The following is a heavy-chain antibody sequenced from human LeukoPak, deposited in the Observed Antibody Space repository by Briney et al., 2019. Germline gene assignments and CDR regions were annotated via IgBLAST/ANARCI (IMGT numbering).Heavy chain of an antibody. CDR3: ARVMGIGTFDY. CDR1: GGSISSGDYY. Sequence: SETLSLTCTVSGGSISSGDYYWRWIRQPPGKGLEWIGYIYYSGSTYYNPSLKSRVTISVDTSKNQFSLKLSSVTAADTAVYYCARVMGIGTFDYWGQGTLVTVSS. J-gene: IGHJ4*02. D-gene: IGHD6-13*01. CDR2: IYYSGST. V-gene: IGHV4-30-4*01.